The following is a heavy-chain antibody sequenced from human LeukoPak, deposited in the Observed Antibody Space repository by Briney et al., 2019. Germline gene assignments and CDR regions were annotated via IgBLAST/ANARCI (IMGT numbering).Heavy chain of an antibody. D-gene: IGHD2-2*01. CDR1: GGSFSGYY. CDR2: INHSGST. Sequence: SQTLSLTCAVYGGSFSGYYWSWIRQPPGKGLEWIGEINHSGSTNYNPSLKSRVTISVDTSKNQFSLKLSSVTAADTAVYYCAGRQLDVWGQGTMVTVSS. CDR3: AGRQLDV. V-gene: IGHV4-34*01. J-gene: IGHJ3*01.